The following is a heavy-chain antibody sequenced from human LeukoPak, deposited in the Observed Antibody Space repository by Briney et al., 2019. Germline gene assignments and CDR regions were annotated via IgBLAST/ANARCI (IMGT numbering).Heavy chain of an antibody. CDR1: GFTFSSYA. J-gene: IGHJ4*02. D-gene: IGHD2-2*01. V-gene: IGHV3-23*01. CDR3: AWGVVPAAIGY. CDR2: ISGSGGST. Sequence: PGGSLRLSCAASGFTFSSYAMSWVRQAPGKGLEWVSAISGSGGSTYYADSVKGRFTIARDNSKDTLYLQMKSPRAEDTALYSCAWGVVPAAIGYWGQGTLVTVSS.